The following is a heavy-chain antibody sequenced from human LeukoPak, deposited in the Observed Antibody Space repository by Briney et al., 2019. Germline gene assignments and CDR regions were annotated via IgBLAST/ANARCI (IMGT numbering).Heavy chain of an antibody. D-gene: IGHD3-3*01. V-gene: IGHV4-59*01. CDR2: IYYSGST. J-gene: IGHJ4*02. Sequence: SETLSLTCTVSGGSISSYYWSWIRQPPGKGLEWIGYIYYSGSTNYNPSLKSRVTISVDTSKNQFSLKLSSVTAADTAVYYCARGRGITIFGVTEYWGQGTLVTVSS. CDR1: GGSISSYY. CDR3: ARGRGITIFGVTEY.